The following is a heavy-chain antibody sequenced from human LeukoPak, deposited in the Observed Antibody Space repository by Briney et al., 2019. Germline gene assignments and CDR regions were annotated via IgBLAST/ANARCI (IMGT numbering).Heavy chain of an antibody. CDR2: IIPIFGTA. J-gene: IGHJ4*02. CDR1: GGTFSSYA. Sequence: ASVKVSCKASGGTFSSYAISWVRQAPGQGLEWMGGIIPIFGTANYAQKFQGRVTITTDESTSTAYMELSSLSSEDTAVYYCARGTVAGPLDYWGQGTLVTVSS. V-gene: IGHV1-69*05. D-gene: IGHD6-13*01. CDR3: ARGTVAGPLDY.